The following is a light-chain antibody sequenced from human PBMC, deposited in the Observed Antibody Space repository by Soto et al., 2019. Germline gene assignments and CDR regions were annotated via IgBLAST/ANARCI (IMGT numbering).Light chain of an antibody. CDR3: SSYAVKDTVL. CDR1: SSDVGGYNF. V-gene: IGLV2-8*01. CDR2: EVT. Sequence: QSALTQPPSASGSPGQSITISCTGTSSDVGGYNFVSWYQQHPGKAPKLLIYEVTKRPSGVPDRFSGSKSGSTASLTVSGLQTDDEADYYCSSYAVKDTVLFGGGTKLTVL. J-gene: IGLJ2*01.